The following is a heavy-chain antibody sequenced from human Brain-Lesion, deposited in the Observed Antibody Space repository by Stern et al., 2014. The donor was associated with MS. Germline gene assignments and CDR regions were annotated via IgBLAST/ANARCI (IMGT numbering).Heavy chain of an antibody. V-gene: IGHV1-2*04. D-gene: IGHD3-22*01. CDR3: ATYYYDSTGYNDF. J-gene: IGHJ4*02. CDR2: INPKSGGT. Sequence: VQLVQSGAEVKKPGASVKVSCKASGYTFTGYYMHWGRQAPGQRLEWMGWINPKSGGTNYAQKFQGWVTMTRDTSINTAYMELSRLRSDDTAVYYCATYYYDSTGYNDFWGQGTLVTVSS. CDR1: GYTFTGYY.